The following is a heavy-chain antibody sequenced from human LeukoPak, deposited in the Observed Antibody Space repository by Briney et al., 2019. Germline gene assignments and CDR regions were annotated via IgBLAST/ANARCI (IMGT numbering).Heavy chain of an antibody. CDR3: ANILGASYSDFDYGDY. Sequence: PGGSLRLSCAASGFTFSSYGMHWVRQAPGKGLEWVAFIRYDGTNKYYADSVKGRFTISRDNSKNTLYLQMNSLRAEDTAVYCCANILGASYSDFDYGDYWGQGTLVTVSS. CDR2: IRYDGTNK. D-gene: IGHD5-12*01. J-gene: IGHJ4*02. V-gene: IGHV3-30*02. CDR1: GFTFSSYG.